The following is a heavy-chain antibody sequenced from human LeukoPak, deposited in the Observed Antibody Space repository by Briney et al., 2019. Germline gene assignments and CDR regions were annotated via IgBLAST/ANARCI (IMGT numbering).Heavy chain of an antibody. D-gene: IGHD3-22*01. Sequence: GGSLRLSCAASGFTFSGYAMHWVRQAPGKGLEWVAVISYDGSNKYYADSVRGRFTISRDNSKNTLYLQMNSLRAEDTAVYYCAKDSAYYYDSSGLYFDYWGQGTLVTVSS. CDR1: GFTFSGYA. CDR2: ISYDGSNK. CDR3: AKDSAYYYDSSGLYFDY. V-gene: IGHV3-30-3*01. J-gene: IGHJ4*02.